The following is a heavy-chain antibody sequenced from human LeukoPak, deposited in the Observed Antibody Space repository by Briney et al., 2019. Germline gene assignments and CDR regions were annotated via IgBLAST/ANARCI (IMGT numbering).Heavy chain of an antibody. CDR2: VYYSGST. V-gene: IGHV4-59*01. J-gene: IGHJ4*02. D-gene: IGHD6-6*01. CDR1: GGSISSYY. Sequence: SETLSLTCIVSGGSISSYYWSWIRQPPGKGLEWIGYVYYSGSTHYNPSLKSRVTISVDTSKSQFSLKLSSVTAADTAVYYCARGDGGQLGGYFDYWGQGTLVTVSS. CDR3: ARGDGGQLGGYFDY.